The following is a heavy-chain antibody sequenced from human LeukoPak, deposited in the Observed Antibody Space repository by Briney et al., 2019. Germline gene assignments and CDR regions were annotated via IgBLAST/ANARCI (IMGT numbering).Heavy chain of an antibody. V-gene: IGHV3-21*01. CDR1: GFTFSRYS. CDR3: AKDPRDHSYGWSWRYFDY. CDR2: ISISSSYI. J-gene: IGHJ4*02. D-gene: IGHD5-18*01. Sequence: NSGGTLRLSCAASGFTFSRYSMNWVRQAPGKGLEWVSSISISSSYIYYADSVKGRFTMSRDNAKNSLYLQMNSLRAEDTAVYYCAKDPRDHSYGWSWRYFDYWGQGTLVTVSS.